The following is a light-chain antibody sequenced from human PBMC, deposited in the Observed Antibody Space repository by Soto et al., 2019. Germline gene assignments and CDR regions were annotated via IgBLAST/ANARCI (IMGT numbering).Light chain of an antibody. CDR2: DVN. CDR1: SSDVGSYNY. J-gene: IGLJ3*02. CDR3: CSYAGSYTWV. Sequence: QSVLTQPRSVSGSPGQSVTLSCTGTSSDVGSYNYVSWYQQHPGKAPKLMIDDVNKRPSGVPDRFSGSRSGNTASLTISGLQAEDEADYYCCSYAGSYTWVFGGGTQLTV. V-gene: IGLV2-11*01.